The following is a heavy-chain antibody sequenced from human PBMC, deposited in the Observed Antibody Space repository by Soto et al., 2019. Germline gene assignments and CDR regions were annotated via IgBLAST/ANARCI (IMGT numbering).Heavy chain of an antibody. CDR3: ARDYRAYYDYVWGSYRLQH. D-gene: IGHD3-16*02. Sequence: GASVKVSCKASGGTFSSYAISWVRQAPGQGLEWMGGIIPIFGTANYAQKLQGRVTITADESTSTAYMELSSLRSEDTAVYYCARDYRAYYDYVWGSYRLQHWGQGTLVTVSS. J-gene: IGHJ1*01. V-gene: IGHV1-69*13. CDR2: IIPIFGTA. CDR1: GGTFSSYA.